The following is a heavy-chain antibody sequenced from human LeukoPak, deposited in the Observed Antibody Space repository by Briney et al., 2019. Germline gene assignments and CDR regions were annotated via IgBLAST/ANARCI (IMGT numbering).Heavy chain of an antibody. V-gene: IGHV6-1*01. CDR1: GERVPSNTAS. CDR3: ARDRDSDFEWGPYDP. D-gene: IGHD4-11*01. Sequence: SQTLSLTCAISGERVPSNTASWHWFRQSPSRGLEWLGRTYYRSKWSNDYAASVKGRITINADTSRNQFSLHLNSVTPEDTAVYFCARDRDSDFEWGPYDPWGQGTLVVVSS. J-gene: IGHJ5*02. CDR2: TYYRSKWSN.